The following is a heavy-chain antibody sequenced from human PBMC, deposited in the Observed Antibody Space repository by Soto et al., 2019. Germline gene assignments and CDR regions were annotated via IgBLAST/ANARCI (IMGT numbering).Heavy chain of an antibody. V-gene: IGHV3-21*01. D-gene: IGHD2-2*01. CDR1: GFTFSSYS. CDR2: ISSSSSYI. J-gene: IGHJ6*02. CDR3: AREGDIVVVPAASGMDV. Sequence: GGSLRLSCAASGFTFSSYSMNWVRQAPGKGLEWVSSISSSSSYIYYADSVKGRFTISRDNAKNSLYLQMNSLRAEDTAVYYCAREGDIVVVPAASGMDVWGQGTTVTVSS.